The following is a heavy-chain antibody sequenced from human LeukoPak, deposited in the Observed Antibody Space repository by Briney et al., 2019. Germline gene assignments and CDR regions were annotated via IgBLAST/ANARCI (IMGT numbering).Heavy chain of an antibody. D-gene: IGHD6-6*01. CDR1: GYTFTSYD. J-gene: IGHJ6*02. CDR3: ARGLWQLVADYYYYGMDV. Sequence: ASVKVSCKASGYTFTSYDINWVRQATGQGLEWMGWMNPNSGNTGYAQKFQGRVTMTRNTSISTAYMELSSLRSEDTAVYYCARGLWQLVADYYYYGMDVWGQGTTVTVSS. V-gene: IGHV1-8*01. CDR2: MNPNSGNT.